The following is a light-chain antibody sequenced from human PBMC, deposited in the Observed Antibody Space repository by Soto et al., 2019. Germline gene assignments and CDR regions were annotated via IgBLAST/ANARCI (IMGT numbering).Light chain of an antibody. CDR2: LIS. CDR1: HSLAHSDGNTY. Sequence: EIVLTQTPLSSPVTLGQPASISCRSSHSLAHSDGNTYLNWFHQRPGQPPRLLIYLISKRLSGVPDRFSGSGAGTDFTLKISRVEADDVGIYYCMQATQSVTFGGGTKVEIK. J-gene: IGKJ4*01. CDR3: MQATQSVT. V-gene: IGKV2-24*01.